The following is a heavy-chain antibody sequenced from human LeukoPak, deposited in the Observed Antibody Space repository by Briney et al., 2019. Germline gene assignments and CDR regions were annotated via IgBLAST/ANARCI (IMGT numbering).Heavy chain of an antibody. J-gene: IGHJ5*02. Sequence: SVKVSCKASGGTFSSYAISWVRQAPGQGLEWMGGIIPIFGTANYAQKFQGRVTITADKSTSTAYMELSSLRSEDTAVYYCARNGLSTYYDFWSGYPERENWFDPWGQGTLVTVSS. CDR2: IIPIFGTA. V-gene: IGHV1-69*06. D-gene: IGHD3-3*01. CDR3: ARNGLSTYYDFWSGYPERENWFDP. CDR1: GGTFSSYA.